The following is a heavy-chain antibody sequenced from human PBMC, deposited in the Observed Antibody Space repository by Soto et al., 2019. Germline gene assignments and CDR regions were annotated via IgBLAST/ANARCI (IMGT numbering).Heavy chain of an antibody. Sequence: PGASVKVSCKASGGTFSSYAISWVRQAPGQGLEWMGGIIPIFGTANYAQKFQGRVTITADKSTSTAYMELSSLRSEDTAVYYCASEAVAGWGYFDYWGQGTLVTVSS. CDR1: GGTFSSYA. J-gene: IGHJ4*02. CDR3: ASEAVAGWGYFDY. V-gene: IGHV1-69*06. D-gene: IGHD6-19*01. CDR2: IIPIFGTA.